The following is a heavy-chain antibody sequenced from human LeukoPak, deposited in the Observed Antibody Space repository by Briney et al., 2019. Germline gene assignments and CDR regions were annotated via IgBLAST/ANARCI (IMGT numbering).Heavy chain of an antibody. V-gene: IGHV4-39*01. CDR2: IYYSGST. J-gene: IGHJ4*02. Sequence: SETLSLTCTVSGDSISSSTYYWGWIRQPPGKGLEWIGSIYYSGSTYYNPSLKSRVTISVDTSKNQFSLKLRSVTAADTAVYYCARRRKDYGAADYWGQGTLVTVSS. CDR3: ARRRKDYGAADY. D-gene: IGHD4-17*01. CDR1: GDSISSSTYY.